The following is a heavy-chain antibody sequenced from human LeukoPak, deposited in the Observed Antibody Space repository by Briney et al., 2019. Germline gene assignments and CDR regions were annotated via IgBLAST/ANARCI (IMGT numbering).Heavy chain of an antibody. Sequence: SETLSLTCTVSGGSISSYYWSWIRQPPGKGLEGIGYIYYSGSTNYNPSRKSRVTISVDTSKIQFSLKLSSVTAADTAVYYCARHSEQIYYYGSGSYYKGFDPWGQGTLVTVSS. CDR1: GGSISSYY. CDR3: ARHSEQIYYYGSGSYYKGFDP. V-gene: IGHV4-59*08. J-gene: IGHJ5*02. D-gene: IGHD3-10*01. CDR2: IYYSGST.